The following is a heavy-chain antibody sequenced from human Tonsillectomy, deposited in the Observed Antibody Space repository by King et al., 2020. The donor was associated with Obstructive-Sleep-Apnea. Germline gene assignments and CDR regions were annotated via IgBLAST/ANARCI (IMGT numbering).Heavy chain of an antibody. CDR3: AKDRAKNSRTGEYGMDV. V-gene: IGHV3-43D*03. D-gene: IGHD6-13*01. CDR2: TSWDGGDT. CDR1: GFSFDDYA. Sequence: VQLVESGGAVVQPGGSLRLSCAASGFSFDDYAMHWVRQAPGKGLEWVSVTSWDGGDTYYADSVKGRFTISRDNSKNSLYLQMNSLRAEDSALYYCAKDRAKNSRTGEYGMDVWGQATTVSAPS. J-gene: IGHJ6*02.